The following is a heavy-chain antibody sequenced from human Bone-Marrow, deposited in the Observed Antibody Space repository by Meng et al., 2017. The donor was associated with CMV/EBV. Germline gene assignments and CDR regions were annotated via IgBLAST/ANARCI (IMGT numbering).Heavy chain of an antibody. D-gene: IGHD2-2*01. CDR1: GDSISSSIYY. CDR3: ASLVVPAARGNWFDP. CDR2: IHYSGTT. V-gene: IGHV4-39*07. J-gene: IGHJ5*02. Sequence: GSLRLSCTVSGDSISSSIYYWGWIRQPPGKGLEWIASIHYSGTTYYNPSLKSRVTISVDTSKNQFSLKLSSVTAADTAVYYCASLVVPAARGNWFDPWGQGTLVTVSS.